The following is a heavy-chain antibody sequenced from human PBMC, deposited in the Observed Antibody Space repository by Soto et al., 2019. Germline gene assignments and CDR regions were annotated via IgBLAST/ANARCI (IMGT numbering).Heavy chain of an antibody. CDR3: ARSGSTTWFDP. CDR2: IWYDGSTT. V-gene: IGHV3-33*01. D-gene: IGHD2-2*01. J-gene: IGHJ5*02. CDR1: GFTFSNYG. Sequence: GGSLRLSCTASGFTFSNYGMHWVRQAPGKGPEWLAIIWYDGSTTYYADSVKGRFIISRDNSKNTLYLQMNSLRAEDTAVYCCARSGSTTWFDPWGQGTQVTVSS.